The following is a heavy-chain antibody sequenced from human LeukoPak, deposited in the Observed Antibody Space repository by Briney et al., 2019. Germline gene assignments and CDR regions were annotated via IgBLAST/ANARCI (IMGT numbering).Heavy chain of an antibody. D-gene: IGHD2-8*01. Sequence: ASVKVSCKASGYTLSEYGISWVRRAPGQGLEWVGWITTYNGDKKYSQKFQGRVTMTTDTSTSTYYMELRSLRSDDTAVYSCARDCSNGVCFPRDYWGQGTLVTVSS. J-gene: IGHJ4*02. CDR2: ITTYNGDK. V-gene: IGHV1-18*01. CDR1: GYTLSEYG. CDR3: ARDCSNGVCFPRDY.